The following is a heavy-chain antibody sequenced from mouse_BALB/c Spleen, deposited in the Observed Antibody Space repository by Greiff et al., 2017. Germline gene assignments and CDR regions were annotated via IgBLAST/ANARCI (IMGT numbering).Heavy chain of an antibody. CDR3: TRSSYGRALDY. CDR1: GYTFTSYY. J-gene: IGHJ4*01. CDR2: INPSNGGT. D-gene: IGHD3-1*01. Sequence: QVQLQQSGAELVKPGASVKLSCTASGYTFTSYYMYWVKQRPGQGLEWIGEINPSNGGTNFNEKFKSKATLTVDKSSSTAYMQLSSLTSEDSAVYYCTRSSYGRALDYWGQGTSVTVSS. V-gene: IGHV1S81*02.